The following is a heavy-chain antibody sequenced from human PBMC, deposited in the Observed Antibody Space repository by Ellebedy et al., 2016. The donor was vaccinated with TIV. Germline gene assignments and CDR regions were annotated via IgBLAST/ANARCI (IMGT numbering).Heavy chain of an antibody. V-gene: IGHV3-74*01. Sequence: PGGSLRLSCAASGFTFSSYRMSWVRQGPGKGLAWVARLNSDGSTSDYAESVKGRFTISRDNARNTLYLQMKGLRVEDTAVYYCIRDGGWKVAWGQGTLVTVSS. D-gene: IGHD3-16*01. J-gene: IGHJ5*02. CDR3: IRDGGWKVA. CDR2: LNSDGSTS. CDR1: GFTFSSYR.